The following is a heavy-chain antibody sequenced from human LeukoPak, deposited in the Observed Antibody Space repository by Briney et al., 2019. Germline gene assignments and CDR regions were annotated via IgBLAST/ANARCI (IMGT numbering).Heavy chain of an antibody. D-gene: IGHD3-22*01. J-gene: IGHJ4*02. Sequence: ASVKVSCKASGGTFSSYAISWVRQAPGQGLEWMGGIIPIFGTANYAQKFQGRVTITTDESTSTAYMELSSLRSEDTAVYYCATASRYYYDSSGPPGRGYWDYWGQGTLVTVSS. CDR1: GGTFSSYA. CDR2: IIPIFGTA. CDR3: ATASRYYYDSSGPPGRGYWDY. V-gene: IGHV1-69*05.